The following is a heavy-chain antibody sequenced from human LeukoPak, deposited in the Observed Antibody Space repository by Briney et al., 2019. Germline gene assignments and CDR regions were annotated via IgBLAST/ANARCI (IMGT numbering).Heavy chain of an antibody. Sequence: GRSLRLSCAASGFTFSSYAMHWVRQAPGKGLEWVAVISYDGSNKYYADSVKGRFTISRDNSKNMLYLQMNSLRAEDTAVYYCAREVAGSSFDYWGQGTLVTVFS. V-gene: IGHV3-30-3*01. CDR3: AREVAGSSFDY. CDR1: GFTFSSYA. J-gene: IGHJ4*02. D-gene: IGHD6-19*01. CDR2: ISYDGSNK.